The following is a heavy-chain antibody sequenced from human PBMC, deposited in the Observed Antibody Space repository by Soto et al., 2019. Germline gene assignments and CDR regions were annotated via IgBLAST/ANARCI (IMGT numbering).Heavy chain of an antibody. CDR1: GFTFSSSA. CDR3: AKCTVDTIVTSGWCNGLDP. D-gene: IGHD6-19*01. J-gene: IGHJ5*02. Sequence: EVQLLESGGGLVQPGGSLRLSCAASGFTFSSSAMSWVRQAPGKGLEWVSAIRGTNGNTHYAESVKGRLTISRENSKNTLYLQMNFLRAEDTAVYYCAKCTVDTIVTSGWCNGLDPWGQGTLVIVSS. CDR2: IRGTNGNT. V-gene: IGHV3-23*01.